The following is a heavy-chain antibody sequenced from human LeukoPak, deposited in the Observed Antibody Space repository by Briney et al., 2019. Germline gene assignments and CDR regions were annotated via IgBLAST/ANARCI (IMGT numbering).Heavy chain of an antibody. CDR3: ATSTLSWLDI. J-gene: IGHJ3*02. CDR2: IRSKANSYAT. Sequence: GGSLRLSCAAFGFTLSGSAMHWVRQASGKGLEWVGRIRSKANSYATAYAASVKGRFTISRDNSKNTLYLQMNSLRAEDTAVYYCATSTLSWLDIWGQGTMVTVSS. CDR1: GFTLSGSA. V-gene: IGHV3-73*01. D-gene: IGHD3-9*01.